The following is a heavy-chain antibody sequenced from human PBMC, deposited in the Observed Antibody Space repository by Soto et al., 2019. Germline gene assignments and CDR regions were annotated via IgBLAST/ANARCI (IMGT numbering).Heavy chain of an antibody. V-gene: IGHV4-59*08. D-gene: IGHD1-1*01. CDR2: IYYSGST. CDR3: ARRYGYSFDY. J-gene: IGHJ4*02. Sequence: QVQLQESGPGLVKPSETLSLTCTVSGGSISSYYWSWIRQPPGKGLEWIGYIYYSGSTNYNPSLXSXAXIXXATSKNQYSLKLSSVPAADTAVYYCARRYGYSFDYWGQGTLVTVSS. CDR1: GGSISSYY.